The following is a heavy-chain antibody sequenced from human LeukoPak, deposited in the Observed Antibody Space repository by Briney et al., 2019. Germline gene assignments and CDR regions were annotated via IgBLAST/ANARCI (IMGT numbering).Heavy chain of an antibody. J-gene: IGHJ4*02. Sequence: GGSLRLSCAASGFTFSSYWMSWVRQAPGKGLEGVANIKQDGSEKYYVDSVKGRFTISRDNAKNSLYLQMNSLRAEDTAVYYCAMSRVGRLSQLDYWGQGTLVAVSS. CDR3: AMSRVGRLSQLDY. CDR2: IKQDGSEK. V-gene: IGHV3-7*02. CDR1: GFTFSSYW. D-gene: IGHD3-10*01.